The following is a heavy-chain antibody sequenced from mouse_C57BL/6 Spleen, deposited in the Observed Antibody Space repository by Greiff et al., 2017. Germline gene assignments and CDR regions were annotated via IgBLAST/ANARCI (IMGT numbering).Heavy chain of an antibody. V-gene: IGHV1-54*01. CDR2: INPGSGGT. Sequence: QVQLKQSGAELVRPGTSVKVSCKASGYAFTNYLIEWVKQRPGQGLEWIGVINPGSGGTNYNEKFKGKATLTADKSSSTAYMQLSSLTSEDSAVYFCARDGGYSYYAMDYWGQGTSVTVSS. CDR3: ARDGGYSYYAMDY. CDR1: GYAFTNYL. D-gene: IGHD2-3*01. J-gene: IGHJ4*01.